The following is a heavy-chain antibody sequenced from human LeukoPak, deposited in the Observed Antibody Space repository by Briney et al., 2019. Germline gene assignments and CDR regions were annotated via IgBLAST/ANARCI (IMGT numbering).Heavy chain of an antibody. CDR1: GGSISSSSYY. D-gene: IGHD6-13*01. J-gene: IGHJ6*03. V-gene: IGHV4-39*07. Sequence: SETLSLTCTVSGGSISSSSYYWGWIRQPPGKGLEWIGSIYYSGSTYYNPSLKSRVTISVDTSKNQFSLKLSSVTAADTAVYYCAREPRIAAAVLSNYMDVWGKGTTVTVSS. CDR2: IYYSGST. CDR3: AREPRIAAAVLSNYMDV.